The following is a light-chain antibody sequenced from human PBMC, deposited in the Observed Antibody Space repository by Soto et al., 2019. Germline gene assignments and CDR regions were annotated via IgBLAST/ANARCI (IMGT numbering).Light chain of an antibody. CDR1: QGISNW. CDR3: QHADSFPHT. J-gene: IGKJ2*01. CDR2: AAS. Sequence: DIQMTQSPSSVSASVGDRVTITCRASQGISNWLAWYQQKPGEAPKLLIYAASTLQSGVPSRFSGSGSGTEFTLTISSLQPEAFETYFCQHADSFPHTFGQGTKVDIK. V-gene: IGKV1-12*01.